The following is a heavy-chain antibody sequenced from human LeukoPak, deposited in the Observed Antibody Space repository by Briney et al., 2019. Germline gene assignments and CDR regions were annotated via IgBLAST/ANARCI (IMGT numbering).Heavy chain of an antibody. V-gene: IGHV4-34*01. J-gene: IGHJ6*03. CDR1: GESFSGYY. CDR2: INPSGST. D-gene: IGHD3-16*01. CDR3: ARGGGYYYMDV. Sequence: PSETLSLTCAVYGESFSGYYWSWIRQPPGKGLEWIGEINPSGSTNYNPSLKSRVTISVDTSKNQFSLKLSSVTAADTAVYYCARGGGYYYMDVWDKGTTVTVSS.